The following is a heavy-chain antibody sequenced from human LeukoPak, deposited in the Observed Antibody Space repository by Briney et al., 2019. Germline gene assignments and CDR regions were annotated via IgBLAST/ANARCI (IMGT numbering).Heavy chain of an antibody. J-gene: IGHJ4*02. V-gene: IGHV3-21*01. D-gene: IGHD4/OR15-4a*01. CDR1: GFIFSNAW. Sequence: GGPLRLSCAASGFIFSNAWMSWVRQAPGKGLEWVSSISSSSSYIYYADSVKGRFTISRDNAKNSLYLQMNSLRAEDTAVYYCVSLGTNSGNYWGQGTLVTVSS. CDR3: VSLGTNSGNY. CDR2: ISSSSSYI.